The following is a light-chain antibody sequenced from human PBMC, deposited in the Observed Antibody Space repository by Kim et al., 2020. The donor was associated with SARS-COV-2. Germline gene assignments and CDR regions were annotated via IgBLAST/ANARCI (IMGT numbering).Light chain of an antibody. V-gene: IGKV3-15*01. CDR1: RSIMNK. J-gene: IGKJ2*01. CDR3: QQYNSWPPTT. CDR2: GAS. Sequence: EVVMTQSPATLSVSPGERATLSCRASRSIMNKVAWYQQKPGQPPRLLIYGASTRATGVPARFSGSGSGTEFILTISSLQSEDFAVYYCQQYNSWPPTTFGQGTKLEI.